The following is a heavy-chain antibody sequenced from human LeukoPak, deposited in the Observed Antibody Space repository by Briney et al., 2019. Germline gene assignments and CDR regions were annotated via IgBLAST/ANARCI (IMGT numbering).Heavy chain of an antibody. V-gene: IGHV3-66*01. D-gene: IGHD5-18*01. Sequence: PGRSLRLSCAASGFTFSNYGMHWVRQAPGKGLEWVSFLFSGGTTYYADSVKARFTMSRDSSRNTLFLQMNSLRAEDTAVYYCARGTNGYTYGFDYWGQGTLVTVSS. J-gene: IGHJ4*02. CDR2: LFSGGTT. CDR3: ARGTNGYTYGFDY. CDR1: GFTFSNYG.